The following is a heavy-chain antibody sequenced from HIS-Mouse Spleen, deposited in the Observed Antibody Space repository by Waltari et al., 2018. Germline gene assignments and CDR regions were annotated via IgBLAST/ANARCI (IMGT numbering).Heavy chain of an antibody. J-gene: IGHJ3*02. CDR3: ARDLITGTTAFDI. CDR1: GGSFSGYY. Sequence: QVQLQQWGAGLLKPSEALSLTCAVYGGSFSGYYCICNRQPPGKGLEWVGEINHSGSTNYNPSLKSRVTISVDTSKNQFSLKLSSVAAADTAVYYCARDLITGTTAFDIWGQGTMVTVSS. CDR2: INHSGST. D-gene: IGHD1-7*01. V-gene: IGHV4-34*01.